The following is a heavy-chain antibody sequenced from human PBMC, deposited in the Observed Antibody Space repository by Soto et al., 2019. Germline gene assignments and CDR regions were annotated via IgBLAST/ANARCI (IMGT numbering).Heavy chain of an antibody. V-gene: IGHV4-39*01. Sequence: QLQLQESGPGLVKPSETLSLTCTVSGGSISSSSYYWGWIRQPPGKGLEWIGSIYYSGSTYYNPSLKSRVTISVDTSKNQFSLKLSSVTAADTAVYYCARRELYSRGWYSYFDYWGQGTLVTVSS. D-gene: IGHD6-19*01. J-gene: IGHJ4*02. CDR2: IYYSGST. CDR1: GGSISSSSYY. CDR3: ARRELYSRGWYSYFDY.